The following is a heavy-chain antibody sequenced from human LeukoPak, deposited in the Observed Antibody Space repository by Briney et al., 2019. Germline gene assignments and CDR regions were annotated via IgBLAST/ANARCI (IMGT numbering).Heavy chain of an antibody. D-gene: IGHD3-22*01. J-gene: IGHJ4*02. CDR3: VGGGGSGFSLSY. CDR2: ISIRSSYI. CDR1: GFTFSSYS. V-gene: IGHV3-21*05. Sequence: GGSLGLSCAASGFTFSSYSMNWVRQAPGKALEWVSYISIRSSYIFYADSVKGRFTLPRDNAKNSLYLHMNNLRDVDTAGYYSVGGGGSGFSLSYWGQGTLVT.